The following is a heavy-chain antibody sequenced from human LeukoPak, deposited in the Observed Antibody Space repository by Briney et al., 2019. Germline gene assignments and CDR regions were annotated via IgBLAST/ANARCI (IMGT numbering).Heavy chain of an antibody. J-gene: IGHJ4*02. V-gene: IGHV4-39*01. D-gene: IGHD4-23*01. CDR3: ARHSGSTVVSYYFDY. CDR1: GGSISSGSYY. CDR2: IYHSGST. Sequence: SETLSLTCTVSGGSISSGSYYWGWIRQPPGKGLEWIGSIYHSGSTYYNPSLKSRVTISVDTSKNQFSLKLSSVTAADTAVYYCARHSGSTVVSYYFDYWGQGTLVTVSS.